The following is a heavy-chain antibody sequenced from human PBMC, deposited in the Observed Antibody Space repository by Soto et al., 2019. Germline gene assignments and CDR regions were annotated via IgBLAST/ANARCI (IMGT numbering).Heavy chain of an antibody. J-gene: IGHJ5*02. CDR3: AKDYAITWYWYFDP. CDR2: ISVSGDKT. CDR1: GFSFSNFA. D-gene: IGHD2-2*01. V-gene: IGHV3-23*01. Sequence: GGSLRLSCAASGFSFSNFAMSWVRQAPGTGLEWVSCISVSGDKTYYLDSVKGSFTISRDNYKNTLYLHMNSLGAEDTAVYFCAKDYAITWYWYFDPWGQGTLVTVSS.